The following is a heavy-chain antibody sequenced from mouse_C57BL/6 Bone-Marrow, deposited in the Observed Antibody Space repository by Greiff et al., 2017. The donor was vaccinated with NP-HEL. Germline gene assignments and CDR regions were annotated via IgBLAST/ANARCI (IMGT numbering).Heavy chain of an antibody. Sequence: VQLQQPGAELVKPGASVKLSCKASGYTFTSYWMHWVKQRPGQGLEWIGMIHPNSGSTNYNEKFKSKATLTVDKSSSTAYMQLSSLTSDDAAVYYCARKLGRDYFDYWGQGTTLTVSS. CDR3: ARKLGRDYFDY. J-gene: IGHJ2*01. D-gene: IGHD4-1*01. CDR2: IHPNSGST. V-gene: IGHV1-64*01. CDR1: GYTFTSYW.